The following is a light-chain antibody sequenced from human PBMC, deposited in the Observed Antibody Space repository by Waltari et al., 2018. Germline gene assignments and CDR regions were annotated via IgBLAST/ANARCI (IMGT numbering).Light chain of an antibody. CDR1: SSDVGGYNF. J-gene: IGLJ3*02. Sequence: QSALTQPASVSGSPGQSITISCTGTSSDVGGYNFVSWYQHHPSKAPKLIIHEVSNRPSGVSTRFSGPKSGNTASLTISGLQAEDEADYYCSSYTSRSTLVFGGGTKLTVL. V-gene: IGLV2-14*01. CDR3: SSYTSRSTLV. CDR2: EVS.